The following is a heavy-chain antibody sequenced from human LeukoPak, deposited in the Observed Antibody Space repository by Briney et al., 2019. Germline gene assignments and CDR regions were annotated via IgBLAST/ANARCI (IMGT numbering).Heavy chain of an antibody. D-gene: IGHD3-3*01. CDR1: GFTFSSYW. Sequence: GGSLRLSCAASGFTFSSYWMSWVRQAPGKALEWVANINQDGSETYYVDSVEGRFTISRDNAKNSLYLQMNSLRAEDTAVYYCARASFGVVAYDYWGQGTLVTVSS. CDR3: ARASFGVVAYDY. V-gene: IGHV3-7*03. CDR2: INQDGSET. J-gene: IGHJ4*02.